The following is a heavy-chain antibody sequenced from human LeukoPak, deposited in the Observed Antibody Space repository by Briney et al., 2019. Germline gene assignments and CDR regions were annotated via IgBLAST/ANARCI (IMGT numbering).Heavy chain of an antibody. CDR3: ARDFDYYDSSGYCN. CDR1: GYTFTSYG. Sequence: GASVKVSCKASGYTFTSYGISWVRQAPGQGLEWMVWISAYNGNTNYAQKLQGRVTMTTDTSTSTAYMELRSLRSDDTAVYYCARDFDYYDSSGYCNWGQGTLVTVSS. J-gene: IGHJ4*02. V-gene: IGHV1-18*01. D-gene: IGHD3-22*01. CDR2: ISAYNGNT.